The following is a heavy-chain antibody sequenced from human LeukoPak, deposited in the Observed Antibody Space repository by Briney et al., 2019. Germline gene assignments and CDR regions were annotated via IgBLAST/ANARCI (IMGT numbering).Heavy chain of an antibody. CDR1: GGSISSGGYY. D-gene: IGHD2-15*01. Sequence: PSETLSLTCTVSGGSISSGGYYWSRIRQHPGKGLEWIGYIYYSGSTYYNPSLKSRVTISVDTSKNQFSLKLSSVTAADTAVYYCARELLLTGAFDIWGQGTMVTVSS. J-gene: IGHJ3*02. CDR2: IYYSGST. V-gene: IGHV4-31*03. CDR3: ARELLLTGAFDI.